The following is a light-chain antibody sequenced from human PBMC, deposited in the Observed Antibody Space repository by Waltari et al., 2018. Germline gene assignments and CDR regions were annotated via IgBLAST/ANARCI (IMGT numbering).Light chain of an antibody. CDR1: SSDVGGHNY. V-gene: IGLV2-14*01. Sequence: ALSQPASVSGSPGQSISISCTGTSSDVGGHNYVSWYQQHPGKAPKLLIYEVTNRPSGVSNRFSGSKSGNAASLTISGLQAEDEGDYYCSSFSTSSTLLLFGGGTKLTVL. J-gene: IGLJ2*01. CDR3: SSFSTSSTLLL. CDR2: EVT.